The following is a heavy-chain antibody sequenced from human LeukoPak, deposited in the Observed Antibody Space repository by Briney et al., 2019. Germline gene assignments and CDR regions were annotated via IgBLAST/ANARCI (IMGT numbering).Heavy chain of an antibody. CDR3: AREGLYYYDSSGRPHYYFDY. CDR1: GYTFTSYY. V-gene: IGHV1-46*01. D-gene: IGHD3-22*01. J-gene: IGHJ4*02. CDR2: INPSGGST. Sequence: ASVKVSCKASGYTFTSYYMHWVRQAPGQGLEWMGIINPSGGSTSYAQKFQGRVTMTRDTSTSTVYMELSGLRSEDTAVYYCAREGLYYYDSSGRPHYYFDYWGQGTLVTVSS.